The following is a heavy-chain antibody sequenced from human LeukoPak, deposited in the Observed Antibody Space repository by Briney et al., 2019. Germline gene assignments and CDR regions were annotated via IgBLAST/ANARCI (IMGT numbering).Heavy chain of an antibody. CDR1: GGSFSGYY. V-gene: IGHV4-34*01. J-gene: IGHJ4*02. D-gene: IGHD2-15*01. CDR3: ARRTEGDIVVVVAATRGFDY. CDR2: FNHSGST. Sequence: SETLSLTCAVYGGSFSGYYWSWLRQPPGKGLEWIGEFNHSGSTNYNTSLKSRVTISVDTSKNQFSLKLSSVTAADTAVYYWARRTEGDIVVVVAATRGFDYWGQGTLVTVSS.